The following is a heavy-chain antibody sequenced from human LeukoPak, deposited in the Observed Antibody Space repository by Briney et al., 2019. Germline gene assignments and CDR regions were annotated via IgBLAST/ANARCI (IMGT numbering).Heavy chain of an antibody. V-gene: IGHV4-38-2*02. CDR3: ARRVASAGTRWFDH. CDR1: GYSISSGYY. CDR2: IYQSGST. J-gene: IGHJ5*02. D-gene: IGHD6-13*01. Sequence: SETLSLTCTVSGYSISSGYYWGWIRQPPGKGLEWIGTIYQSGSTYYNPSLKSRVTISVDTSMNQFSLKLSSVTATDTAVYYCARRVASAGTRWFDHWGQGTLVTVSS.